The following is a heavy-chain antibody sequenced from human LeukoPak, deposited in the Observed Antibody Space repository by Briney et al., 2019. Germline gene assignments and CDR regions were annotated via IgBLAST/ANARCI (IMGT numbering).Heavy chain of an antibody. CDR1: GFTFSSYS. J-gene: IGHJ4*02. V-gene: IGHV3-21*01. D-gene: IGHD6-13*01. Sequence: GESLRLSCAASGFTFSSYSMNWVRQAPGKGLEWVSSISSSSSYIYYADSVKGRFTISRDNAKNSLYLQMNSLRAEDTAVYYCARDAKIIAAAGTPGYWGQGTLVTVSS. CDR3: ARDAKIIAAAGTPGY. CDR2: ISSSSSYI.